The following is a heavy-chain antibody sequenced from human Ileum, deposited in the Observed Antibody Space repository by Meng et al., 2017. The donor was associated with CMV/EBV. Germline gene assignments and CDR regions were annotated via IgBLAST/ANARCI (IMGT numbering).Heavy chain of an antibody. V-gene: IGHV3-21*06. CDR3: ARDRASRSYGMDV. Sequence: GGSLRLSCAGSGFTFNNYAVTWVRQAPGKGLEWVSSISSSGSFTYYADSVKGRFTISRDNAKNSLYVQMNSLRVEDTAVYYCARDRASRSYGMDVWGQGNTVTVS. CDR2: ISSSGSFT. J-gene: IGHJ6*02. D-gene: IGHD3-10*01. CDR1: GFTFNNYA.